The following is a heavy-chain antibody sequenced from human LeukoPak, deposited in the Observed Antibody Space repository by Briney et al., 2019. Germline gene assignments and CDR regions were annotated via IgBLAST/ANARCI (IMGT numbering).Heavy chain of an antibody. J-gene: IGHJ4*02. CDR3: ARHSNYYDSSGYYYGDFDY. CDR2: IYPGDSDT. Sequence: GESLKISCKGSGYSFTSYWIGWVRQIPGKGLEWMGIIYPGDSDTRYSPSFQGQVTISADKSISTAYLQWSSLKASDTAMYYCARHSNYYDSSGYYYGDFDYWGQGTLVTVSS. V-gene: IGHV5-51*01. CDR1: GYSFTSYW. D-gene: IGHD3-22*01.